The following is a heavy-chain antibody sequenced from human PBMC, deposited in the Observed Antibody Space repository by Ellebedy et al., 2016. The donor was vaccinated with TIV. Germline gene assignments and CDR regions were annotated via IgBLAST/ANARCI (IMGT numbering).Heavy chain of an antibody. D-gene: IGHD1-1*01. J-gene: IGHJ4*02. CDR3: ARQSGLERRDY. CDR2: VYYSGST. CDR1: GGSISSYY. V-gene: IGHV4-39*01. Sequence: SETLSLTCTVSGGSISSYYWSWIRQPPGKGLEWIGSVYYSGSTYYNPSLKSRITISVDTSKDQFSLKLSSVTAADTAVYYCARQSGLERRDYWGQGTLVTVSS.